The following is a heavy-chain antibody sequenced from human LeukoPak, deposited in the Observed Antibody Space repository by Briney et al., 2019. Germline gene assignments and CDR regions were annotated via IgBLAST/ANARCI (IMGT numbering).Heavy chain of an antibody. CDR2: ISYDGSNK. V-gene: IGHV3-30*18. Sequence: GGSLRLSCAASGFTFSSYGMHWVRQAPGKGLEWVAVISYDGSNKYYADSVKGRFTISRDNSKNTLYLQMNSLRAEDKAVYYCTKGVLGRTQSVSAGFDYWGQGTLVTVSS. D-gene: IGHD7-27*01. CDR3: TKGVLGRTQSVSAGFDY. J-gene: IGHJ4*02. CDR1: GFTFSSYG.